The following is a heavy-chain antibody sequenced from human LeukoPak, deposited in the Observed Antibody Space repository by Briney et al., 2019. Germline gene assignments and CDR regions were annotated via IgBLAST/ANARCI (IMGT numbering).Heavy chain of an antibody. J-gene: IGHJ4*02. D-gene: IGHD3-16*01. Sequence: SETLSLTCAVSGDSMNNYYWTSMRQPAGKGLEWIGRIYISGNTMYNPSLPSRVTMSLDTSKNHFSLKLTSVTAADTAVYFCARGGALHTYFDYWGQGTLVSVSS. CDR1: GDSMNNYY. V-gene: IGHV4-59*10. CDR2: IYISGNT. CDR3: ARGGALHTYFDY.